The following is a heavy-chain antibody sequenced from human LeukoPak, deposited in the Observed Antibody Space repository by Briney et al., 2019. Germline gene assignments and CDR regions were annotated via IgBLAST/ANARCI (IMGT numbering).Heavy chain of an antibody. D-gene: IGHD4-17*01. CDR2: ISYDGSNK. V-gene: IGHV3-30*18. CDR1: GFTFSSYG. Sequence: GGSLRLSCAASGFTFSSYGMHWVRQAPGKGLEWVAVISYDGSNKYYADSVKGRFTISRDNSKNTLYLQMNSLRAEDTAVYYCAKDATVTTLPAPYYYYYGMDVWGQGTTVTVSS. J-gene: IGHJ6*02. CDR3: AKDATVTTLPAPYYYYYGMDV.